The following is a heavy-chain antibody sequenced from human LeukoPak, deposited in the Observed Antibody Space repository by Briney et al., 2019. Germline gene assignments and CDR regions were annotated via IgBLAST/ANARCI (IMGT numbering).Heavy chain of an antibody. CDR3: AREPLTSYLIDY. CDR2: IYFSGTA. D-gene: IGHD2/OR15-2a*01. V-gene: IGHV4-39*07. Sequence: PSETLSLTCTVPGGSISSSSYYWGWIRQPPGKGLEWIGRIYFSGTAYYNPSLKSRVTFSVDTSKNQFSLRLSSVTAADTAVYYCAREPLTSYLIDYWGQGTLVTVSS. CDR1: GGSISSSSYY. J-gene: IGHJ4*02.